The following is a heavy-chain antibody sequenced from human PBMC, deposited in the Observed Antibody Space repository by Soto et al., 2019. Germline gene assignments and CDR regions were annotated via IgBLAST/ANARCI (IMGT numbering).Heavy chain of an antibody. V-gene: IGHV3-30-3*01. Sequence: GGSLRLSCAASGFTFSSYAMHWVRQAPGKGLEWVAVISYDGSNKYYADSVKGRFTISRDNSKNTLYLQMNSLRAEDTAVYYCARIRTPSDTAMALPFDYWGQGTLVTVSS. CDR3: ARIRTPSDTAMALPFDY. CDR1: GFTFSSYA. D-gene: IGHD5-18*01. CDR2: ISYDGSNK. J-gene: IGHJ4*02.